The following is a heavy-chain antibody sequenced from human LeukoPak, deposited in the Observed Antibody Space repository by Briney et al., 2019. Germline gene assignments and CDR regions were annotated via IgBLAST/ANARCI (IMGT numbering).Heavy chain of an antibody. V-gene: IGHV3-7*01. CDR3: ARDWENDYVWGDMSEDY. CDR1: GFTFSSYW. D-gene: IGHD3-16*01. Sequence: GGSLRLSCAASGFTFSSYWMSWVRQAPGKGLEWVANIKQDGSEKYYVDSVKGRFTISRDNAKNSLYLQMNSLRAEDTAVYYCARDWENDYVWGDMSEDYWGQGTLVTVSS. CDR2: IKQDGSEK. J-gene: IGHJ4*02.